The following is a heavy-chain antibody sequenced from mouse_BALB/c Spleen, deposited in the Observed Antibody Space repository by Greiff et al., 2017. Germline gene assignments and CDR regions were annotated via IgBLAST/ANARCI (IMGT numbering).Heavy chain of an antibody. V-gene: IGHV1S137*01. CDR2: ISTYYGDA. D-gene: IGHD2-1*01. Sequence: QVQLQQSGAELVRPGVSVKISCKGSGYTFTDYAMHWVKQSHAKSLEWIGVISTYYGDASYNQKFKGKATMTVNKSSSTAYMELARLTSVDCAIYYCARESIGGNCGAYWGQGTLVTVSA. J-gene: IGHJ3*01. CDR3: ARESIGGNCGAY. CDR1: GYTFTDYA.